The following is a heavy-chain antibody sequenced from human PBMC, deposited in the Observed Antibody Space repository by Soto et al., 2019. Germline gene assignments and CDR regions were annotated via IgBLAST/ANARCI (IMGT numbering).Heavy chain of an antibody. D-gene: IGHD6-13*01. CDR3: ARDRAGIAAARDDAFDI. V-gene: IGHV3-53*04. CDR2: IYSGGST. Sequence: GGSLRLSCAASGFTVSSNYMSWVRQAPGKGLEWVSVIYSGGSTYYADSVKGRFTISRHNSKNTLYLQMNSLRAEDTAVYYCARDRAGIAAARDDAFDIWGQGTMVTVSS. CDR1: GFTVSSNY. J-gene: IGHJ3*02.